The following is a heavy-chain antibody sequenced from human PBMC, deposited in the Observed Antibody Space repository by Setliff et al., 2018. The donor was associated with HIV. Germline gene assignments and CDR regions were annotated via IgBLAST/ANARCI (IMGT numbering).Heavy chain of an antibody. CDR1: GGSINSYH. Sequence: SETLSLTCSVSGGSINSYHWSWIRQSPGKGLEWIGYIYKSGTTNYSSSLKSRVTISADPSKNQFSLRLTSVTAADTAVYYCARPHSGRGGGAYFDPWGQGILVTVSS. J-gene: IGHJ5*02. CDR3: ARPHSGRGGGAYFDP. D-gene: IGHD6-19*01. V-gene: IGHV4-4*08. CDR2: IYKSGTT.